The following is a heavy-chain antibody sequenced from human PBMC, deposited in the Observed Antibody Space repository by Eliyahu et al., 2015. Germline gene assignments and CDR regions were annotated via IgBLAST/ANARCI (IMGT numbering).Heavy chain of an antibody. J-gene: IGHJ4*02. CDR3: ARDGGSYYFFDY. CDR2: IWYDGSNK. CDR1: GFTFSSYG. V-gene: IGHV3-33*01. D-gene: IGHD1-26*01. Sequence: QVQLVESGGGVVQPGRSLRLXXAASGFTFSSYGLHXVRXAPGKGXEWVAVIWYDGSNKYYADSVKGRFTISRDNSKNTLYLQMNSLRAEDTAVYYCARDGGSYYFFDYWGQGTLVTVSS.